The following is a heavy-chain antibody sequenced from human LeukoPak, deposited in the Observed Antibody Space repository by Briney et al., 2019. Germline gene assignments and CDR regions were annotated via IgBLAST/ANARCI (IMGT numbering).Heavy chain of an antibody. CDR3: ARGRCSGGSCYQYYYYGMDV. D-gene: IGHD2-15*01. CDR1: GGSFSGYY. V-gene: IGHV4-34*01. Sequence: PSETLSLTCAVYGGSFSGYYWSWIRQPPGKGLEWIGEINHSGSTNYNPSLKSRVTISVDTSKNQFSLKLSSVTAADTAVYYCARGRCSGGSCYQYYYYGMDVRGQGTTVTVSS. CDR2: INHSGST. J-gene: IGHJ6*02.